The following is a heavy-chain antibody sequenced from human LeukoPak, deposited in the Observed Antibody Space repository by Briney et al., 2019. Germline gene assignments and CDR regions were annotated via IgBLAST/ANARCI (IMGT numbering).Heavy chain of an antibody. CDR2: IYYSGST. V-gene: IGHV4-59*08. J-gene: IGHJ4*02. CDR3: ARLPLRSHFDY. Sequence: SETLSLTCSVSGGSISSYYWSWIRQPPGKGLEWIGYIYYSGSTNYNPSLKSRVTISIDTSKNQFSLKLSSVTAADTAVYYCARLPLRSHFDYWGQGTLVTVSS. CDR1: GGSISSYY.